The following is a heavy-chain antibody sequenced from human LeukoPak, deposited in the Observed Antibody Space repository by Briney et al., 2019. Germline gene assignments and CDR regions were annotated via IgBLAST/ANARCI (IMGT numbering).Heavy chain of an antibody. CDR3: ARAAVFNWFDP. V-gene: IGHV1-18*01. CDR2: ITAFNGNT. Sequence: GAPVKVSCKASGYTFTSYGISWGRQAPGHEREWMGWITAFNGNTNYAQKLQGRVTMTTDTSTSTAYVERRSLRSDDTAVYYCARAAVFNWFDPWGQGTLVTVSS. CDR1: GYTFTSYG. J-gene: IGHJ5*02. D-gene: IGHD3-16*01.